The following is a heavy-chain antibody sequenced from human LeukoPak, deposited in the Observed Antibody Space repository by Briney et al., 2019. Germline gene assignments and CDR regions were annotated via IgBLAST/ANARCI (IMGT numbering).Heavy chain of an antibody. J-gene: IGHJ4*02. CDR1: RFIFSDYY. CDR3: ARGHKASIGSFGS. V-gene: IGHV3-11*01. CDR2: IKSTGTFT. Sequence: GGSLRLSCAASRFIFSDYYMSWIRQAPGKGLEWVASIKSTGTFTYYADSVEGRFTISRDNAENSLFLQMNSLRVEDKAVYYCARGHKASIGSFGSWGQGTLVTVS. D-gene: IGHD3-3*02.